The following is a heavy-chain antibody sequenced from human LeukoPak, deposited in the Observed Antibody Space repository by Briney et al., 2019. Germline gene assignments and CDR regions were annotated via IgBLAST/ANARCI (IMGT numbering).Heavy chain of an antibody. CDR3: ASRGGRYCSSTSCYDFDY. CDR1: GFTFSSHG. V-gene: IGHV3-33*01. CDR2: IWYDGSNK. J-gene: IGHJ4*02. Sequence: PAGSLRLSCAASGFTFSSHGMHWVRQAPGKGLEGVAVIWYDGSNKYYADSVKGRFTISRDNSKNTVYLQMNSLRAEDTAVYYCASRGGRYCSSTSCYDFDYWGQGTLVTVSS. D-gene: IGHD2-2*01.